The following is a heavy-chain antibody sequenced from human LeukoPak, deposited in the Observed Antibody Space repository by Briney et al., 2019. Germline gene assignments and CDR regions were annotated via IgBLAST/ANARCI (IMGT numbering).Heavy chain of an antibody. CDR2: IYTSGST. J-gene: IGHJ4*02. Sequence: SETLSLTCTVSGGSISSYYWSWIRQPAGKGLEWIGRIYTSGSTNYNPSLKSRVTMSVDTSKNQFSLKLSSVTAADTAVYYCARDGSTYGDSDFDYWGQGTLVTVSS. D-gene: IGHD4-17*01. CDR3: ARDGSTYGDSDFDY. CDR1: GGSISSYY. V-gene: IGHV4-4*07.